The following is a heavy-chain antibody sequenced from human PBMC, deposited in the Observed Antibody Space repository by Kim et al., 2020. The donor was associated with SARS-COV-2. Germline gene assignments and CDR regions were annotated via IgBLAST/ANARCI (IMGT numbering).Heavy chain of an antibody. V-gene: IGHV3-30*04. D-gene: IGHD2-15*01. CDR3: ARVGVDCSGGSCYTLDY. Sequence: GGSLRLSCAASGFTFSSYAMHWVRQAPGKGLEWVAVISYDGSNKYYADSVKGRFTISRDNSKNTLYLQMNSLRAEDTAVYYCARVGVDCSGGSCYTLDY. CDR1: GFTFSSYA. J-gene: IGHJ4*01. CDR2: ISYDGSNK.